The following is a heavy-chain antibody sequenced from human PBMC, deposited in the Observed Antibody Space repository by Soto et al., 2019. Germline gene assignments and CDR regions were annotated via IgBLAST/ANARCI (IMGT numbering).Heavy chain of an antibody. Sequence: QVQLVQSGAEVKKPGASVKVSCKASGYTFIHYYIHWVRQAPGQGLGWMAIINPNCGSTNYALKFRGRVTVTSDTSTTTFSMELNSLGSDDTAVYFCARSLLQGEFWGQGTLVTVSS. CDR3: ARSLLQGEF. CDR1: GYTFIHYY. CDR2: INPNCGST. J-gene: IGHJ4*02. D-gene: IGHD3-16*01. V-gene: IGHV1-46*01.